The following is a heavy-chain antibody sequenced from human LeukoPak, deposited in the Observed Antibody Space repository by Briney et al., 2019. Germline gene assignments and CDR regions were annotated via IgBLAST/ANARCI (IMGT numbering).Heavy chain of an antibody. V-gene: IGHV4-59*08. D-gene: IGHD3-10*01. CDR1: GGSISSYY. CDR3: ARQATSIVRGVNDAFDI. CDR2: IYYSGST. Sequence: SETLSLTCTVSGGSISSYYWSWIRQPPGKGLEWIGYIYYSGSTNYNPSLKSRVTISVDTSKNQFSLKLSSVTAADTAVYYCARQATSIVRGVNDAFDIWGQGTMVTVSS. J-gene: IGHJ3*02.